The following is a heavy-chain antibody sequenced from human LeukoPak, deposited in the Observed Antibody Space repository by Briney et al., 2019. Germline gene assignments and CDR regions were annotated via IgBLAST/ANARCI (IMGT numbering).Heavy chain of an antibody. V-gene: IGHV4-39*07. D-gene: IGHD4-17*01. Sequence: YPSETLSLTCLVSGGSISSTSYYWGWIRQSPGRGLEWIGSFYYTGSIFDNRSLRSRVTISIDMSKNQFLLKLTSVTAADTAVYYCVSGTTVINFACWGQGTLVTVSS. CDR2: FYYTGSI. CDR1: GGSISSTSYY. CDR3: VSGTTVINFAC. J-gene: IGHJ4*02.